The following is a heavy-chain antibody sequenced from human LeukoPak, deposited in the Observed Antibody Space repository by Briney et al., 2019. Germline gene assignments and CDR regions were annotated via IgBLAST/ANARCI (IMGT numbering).Heavy chain of an antibody. CDR1: GYTFTGYY. CDR3: ARGIRRGYSGPMYYFDY. CDR2: INPNSGGT. J-gene: IGHJ4*02. Sequence: GASVKVSCKASGYTFTGYYIHWVRQAPGQGLEWMGWINPNSGGTNYAQKFQGRVTMTTDTSTSTAYMELRSLRSDDTAVYYCARGIRRGYSGPMYYFDYWGQGTLVTVSS. D-gene: IGHD5-12*01. V-gene: IGHV1-2*02.